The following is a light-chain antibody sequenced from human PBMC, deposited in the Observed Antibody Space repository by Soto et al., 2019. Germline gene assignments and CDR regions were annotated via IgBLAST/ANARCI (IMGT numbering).Light chain of an antibody. CDR2: DAS. Sequence: DIQVTQSPSILSASVGDRVTITCGASQSIGTWLAWYQQKPGKAPKLLIFDASTLESGVPSRFSGSGSGTEFTLTISSLQPDDFATYYCQQYSDSSGAFGQVTKVDIK. J-gene: IGKJ1*01. CDR3: QQYSDSSGA. V-gene: IGKV1-5*01. CDR1: QSIGTW.